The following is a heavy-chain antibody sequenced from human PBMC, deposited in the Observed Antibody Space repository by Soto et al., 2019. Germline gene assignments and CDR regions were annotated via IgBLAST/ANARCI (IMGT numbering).Heavy chain of an antibody. V-gene: IGHV4-30-4*01. CDR2: ISFSRSA. J-gene: IGHJ3*02. CDR1: GDSITNGDYY. Sequence: VQVQESGPGLVKPSQTLSLSCTVSGDSITNGDYYWSWIRQHPGKGLEWIGYISFSRSAYYTPSLKSRVTISSETSKNQFSLKLSSVTAADTAVYYCARVRYSATWYITFDIWGRGTLVTVSS. CDR3: ARVRYSATWYITFDI. D-gene: IGHD6-13*01.